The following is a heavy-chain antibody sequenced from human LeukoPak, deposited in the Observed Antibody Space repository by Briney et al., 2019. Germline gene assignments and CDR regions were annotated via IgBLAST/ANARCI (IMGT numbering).Heavy chain of an antibody. Sequence: ASVKVSCKASGYTFTGYYMHWVRQAPGQGLEWMGWINPDSGVTNYAQKFQGRVTMTRDTSISTAYMELSRLTSDDTAVYYCASRILSGCSYGYDYWGQGTLVTVSS. CDR2: INPDSGVT. D-gene: IGHD5-18*01. J-gene: IGHJ4*02. V-gene: IGHV1-2*02. CDR1: GYTFTGYY. CDR3: ASRILSGCSYGYDY.